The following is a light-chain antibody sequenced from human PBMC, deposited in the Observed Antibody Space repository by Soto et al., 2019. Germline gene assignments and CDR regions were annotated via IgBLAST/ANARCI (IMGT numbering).Light chain of an antibody. J-gene: IGKJ1*01. CDR1: QSVSSS. V-gene: IGKV3-20*01. Sequence: DIVLTQAPGTLSLSPGEAATLSCRASQSVSSSLAWYQQKPGQAPRLLIYGASTRATGIPARFSGSGSGTDFTLTISRLEPEDFAVYYCQQYGNSPQTFGQGTKVDIK. CDR3: QQYGNSPQT. CDR2: GAS.